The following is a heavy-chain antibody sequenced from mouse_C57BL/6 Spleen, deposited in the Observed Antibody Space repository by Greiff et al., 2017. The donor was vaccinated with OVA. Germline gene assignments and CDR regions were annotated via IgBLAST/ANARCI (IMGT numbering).Heavy chain of an antibody. CDR2: INPNYGTT. D-gene: IGHD2-5*01. Sequence: LVESGPELVKPGASVKISCKASGYSFTDYNMNWVKQSNGKSLEWIGVINPNYGTTSYNQKFKGKATLTVDQSSSTAYMQLNSLTSEDSAVYYCARGPSYYSNYGGFDYWGQGTTLTVSS. CDR3: ARGPSYYSNYGGFDY. J-gene: IGHJ2*01. CDR1: GYSFTDYN. V-gene: IGHV1-39*01.